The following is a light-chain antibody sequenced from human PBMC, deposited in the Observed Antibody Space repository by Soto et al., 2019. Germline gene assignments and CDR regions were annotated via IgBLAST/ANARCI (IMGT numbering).Light chain of an antibody. V-gene: IGLV3-21*02. Sequence: SSELTQPPSVSVAPGQTARITCGGNNIGSKSVNWYQQRPGQAPVLVVFDDRDRPSGIPERFSGSNSGNTATLSVSGVEAGDEADYYCQVWDSSGDPKCVFGTGTKLTVL. CDR2: DDR. CDR1: NIGSKS. J-gene: IGLJ1*01. CDR3: QVWDSSGDPKCV.